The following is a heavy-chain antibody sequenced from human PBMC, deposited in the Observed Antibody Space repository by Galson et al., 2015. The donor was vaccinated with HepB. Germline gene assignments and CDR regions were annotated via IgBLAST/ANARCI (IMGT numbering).Heavy chain of an antibody. CDR2: ISSAGDKQ. CDR3: ARDAMGRGSGSYPAFDY. CDR1: GFTFNTYT. D-gene: IGHD1-26*01. J-gene: IGHJ4*02. Sequence: SLRLSCAASGFTFNTYTMQWVRQAPGKGLEWVAAISSAGDKQFHADSVKGRFTFSRDNSENMLYLQMNSLRLEDTAVYYCARDAMGRGSGSYPAFDYWGQGTLVIVSS. V-gene: IGHV3-30-3*01.